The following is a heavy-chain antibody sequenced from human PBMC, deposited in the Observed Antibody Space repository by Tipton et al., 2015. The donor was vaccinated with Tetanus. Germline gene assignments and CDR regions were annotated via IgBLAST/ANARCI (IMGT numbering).Heavy chain of an antibody. V-gene: IGHV3-48*02. CDR1: GFTFSSYN. J-gene: IGHJ5*02. Sequence: SLRLSCAASGFTFSSYNMNWVRQAPGKGLEWVSHISGTGTTVDYADSVKGRFTISRDNAKNSLYLRMNSLRDEDTAIYYCARDFRPIFGVAQPFDPWGQGTLVTVSS. CDR2: ISGTGTTV. D-gene: IGHD3-3*01. CDR3: ARDFRPIFGVAQPFDP.